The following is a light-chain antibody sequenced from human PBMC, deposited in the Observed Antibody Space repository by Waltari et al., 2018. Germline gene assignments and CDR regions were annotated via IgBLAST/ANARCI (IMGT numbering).Light chain of an antibody. J-gene: IGLJ2*01. V-gene: IGLV1-47*02. Sequence: QSLLTQPPSASWYPGQKVHSSCYGSSTNIGSCHVYWYQQLPGTAPKLRSNGNNQRPSGVPGRFSGSKSGTSGSLAISGPRSEDEADYYCAAWYDRLRGVVFGGGTKLTV. CDR1: STNIGSCH. CDR2: GNN. CDR3: AAWYDRLRGVV.